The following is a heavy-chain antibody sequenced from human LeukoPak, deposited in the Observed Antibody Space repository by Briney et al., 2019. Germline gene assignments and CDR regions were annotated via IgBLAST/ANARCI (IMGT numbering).Heavy chain of an antibody. J-gene: IGHJ3*02. CDR2: IYYSGST. Sequence: SETLSLTCTVSGGSISSGGYYWSWIRQHPGKGLEWIGYIYYSGSTYYNPSLKSRVTISVDTSKNQFSLKLSSVTAADTAVYYCARHCSSTSCWVGGRAFDIWGQGTMVTVSS. D-gene: IGHD2-2*01. CDR3: ARHCSSTSCWVGGRAFDI. CDR1: GGSISSGGYY. V-gene: IGHV4-31*03.